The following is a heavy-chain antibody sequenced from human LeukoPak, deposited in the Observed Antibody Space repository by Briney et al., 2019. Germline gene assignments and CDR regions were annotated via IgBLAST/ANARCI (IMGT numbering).Heavy chain of an antibody. D-gene: IGHD2-15*01. V-gene: IGHV3-23*01. CDR1: GFTFSSYA. J-gene: IGHJ4*02. Sequence: GGSLRLSCAASGFTFSSYAMSWVRQAPGKGLEWVSAISGSGGRTFFADSVKGRFTISRHNSKSTLYLQMNSLRAEDTAVYFCAKGVDASGDHTPGPEFDYWGQGTLVTVSS. CDR2: ISGSGGRT. CDR3: AKGVDASGDHTPGPEFDY.